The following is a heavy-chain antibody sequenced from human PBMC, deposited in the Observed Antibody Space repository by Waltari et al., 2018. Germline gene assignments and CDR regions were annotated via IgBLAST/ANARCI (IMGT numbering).Heavy chain of an antibody. V-gene: IGHV1-46*01. CDR2: INPSGGST. CDR3: ATDTGALWMDV. CDR1: EYTFASSY. J-gene: IGHJ6*02. D-gene: IGHD2-21*01. Sequence: QVQLVQSGAEVKKPGASVKISCKTSEYTFASSYVHWVRQAPGQGREWMGIINPSGGSTSYAQRFQGRVTMTRDTSTSTVYMELSSLKSEDTAVYYCATDTGALWMDVWGQGTTVTVSS.